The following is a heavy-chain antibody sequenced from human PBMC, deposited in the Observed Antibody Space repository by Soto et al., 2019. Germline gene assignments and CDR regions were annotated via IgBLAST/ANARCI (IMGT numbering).Heavy chain of an antibody. CDR1: GFTFSSYA. D-gene: IGHD1-26*01. Sequence: GGSLRLSCAASGFTFSSYAMHWVRQAPGKGLEWVAVISYDGSNKYYADSVKGRFTISRDNSKNTLYLQMNSLRAEDTAVYYCARGASYSGSYLDYWGQGTLVTVSS. J-gene: IGHJ4*02. V-gene: IGHV3-30-3*01. CDR2: ISYDGSNK. CDR3: ARGASYSGSYLDY.